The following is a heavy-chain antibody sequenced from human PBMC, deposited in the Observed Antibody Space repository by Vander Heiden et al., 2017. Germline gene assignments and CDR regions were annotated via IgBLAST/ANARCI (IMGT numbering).Heavy chain of an antibody. CDR2: IWYDGSNK. CDR3: ARDRVIVVVPAATDYYGMDV. D-gene: IGHD2-2*01. Sequence: QVQLVESGGGVVQPGRSLRLSCAAAGFTFSSYGMHWVRQAPGKGLGWVAVIWYDGSNKYYADSVKGRFTISRDNSKNTLYLQMNSLRAEDTAVYYCARDRVIVVVPAATDYYGMDVWGQGTTVTVSS. CDR1: GFTFSSYG. J-gene: IGHJ6*02. V-gene: IGHV3-33*01.